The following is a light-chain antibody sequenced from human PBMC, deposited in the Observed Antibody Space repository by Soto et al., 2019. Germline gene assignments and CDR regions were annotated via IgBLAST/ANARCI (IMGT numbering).Light chain of an antibody. V-gene: IGKV3-20*01. CDR1: HSVSSN. J-gene: IGKJ1*01. CDR3: QQYGTSPPT. CDR2: GAS. Sequence: EIVLTQSPATLSVSPGERATLSCRASHSVSSNLAWYQQRPGQAPRLLISGASSRATGIPDMFSGSGSGTDFTLTISRLEPEDFAVFYCQQYGTSPPTFGQGTKVDIK.